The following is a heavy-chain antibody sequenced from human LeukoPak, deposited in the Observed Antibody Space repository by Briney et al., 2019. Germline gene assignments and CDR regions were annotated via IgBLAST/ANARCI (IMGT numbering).Heavy chain of an antibody. CDR3: ARDTFGVDAFDI. CDR1: GFTFSSYA. V-gene: IGHV3-23*01. J-gene: IGHJ3*02. D-gene: IGHD3-3*01. CDR2: ISGSGGST. Sequence: GGSLRLSCAASGFTFSSYAMSWVRQAPGKGLEWVSVISGSGGSTYYADSVKGRFTISRDNAKNSLYLQMNSLRAEDTAVYYCARDTFGVDAFDIWGQGTMVTVSS.